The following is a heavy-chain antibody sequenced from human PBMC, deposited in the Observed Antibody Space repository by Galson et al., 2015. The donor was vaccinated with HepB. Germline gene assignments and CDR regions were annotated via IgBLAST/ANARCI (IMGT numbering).Heavy chain of an antibody. Sequence: SLRLSCAASGFTFSSYGMHWVRQAPGKGLEWVAVIWYDGSNKYYADSVKGRFTISRDNSKNTLYLQMNSLRAEDTAVYYCASGYFYDPSGYKYWGQGTLVTVSS. V-gene: IGHV3-33*01. D-gene: IGHD3-22*01. CDR2: IWYDGSNK. J-gene: IGHJ4*02. CDR3: ASGYFYDPSGYKY. CDR1: GFTFSSYG.